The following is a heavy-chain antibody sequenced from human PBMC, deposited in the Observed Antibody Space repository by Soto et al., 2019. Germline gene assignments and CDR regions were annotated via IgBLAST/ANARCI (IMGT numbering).Heavy chain of an antibody. CDR3: AKASATGKSDGMDV. CDR2: ISSGSNT. J-gene: IGHJ6*02. CDR1: GFPFSSYA. Sequence: EVQLLESGGGLVQPGGSLRLSCVASGFPFSSYAMSWVRQTPGRGLECVSSISSGSNTYYTDSVRGRFTISRDNSKNWLYLQMSSLRADDTALYYCAKASATGKSDGMDVWGQGTTVSVSS. D-gene: IGHD7-27*01. V-gene: IGHV3-23*01.